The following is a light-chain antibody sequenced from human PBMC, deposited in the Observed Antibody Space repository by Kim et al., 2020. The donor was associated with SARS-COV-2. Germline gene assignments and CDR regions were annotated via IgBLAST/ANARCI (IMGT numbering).Light chain of an antibody. CDR3: QSYDSSLKV. J-gene: IGLJ2*01. CDR2: GNS. CDR1: SSNIGAGYD. Sequence: PGQRVTISCTGSSSNIGAGYDVHWYQQLPGTAPKLLIYGNSNRPSGVPDRFSGSKSGTSASLAITGLQAEDEADYYCQSYDSSLKVFGGGTKLTVL. V-gene: IGLV1-40*01.